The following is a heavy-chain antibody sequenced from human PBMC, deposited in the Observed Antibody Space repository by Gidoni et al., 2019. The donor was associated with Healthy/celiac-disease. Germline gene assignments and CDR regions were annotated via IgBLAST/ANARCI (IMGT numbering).Heavy chain of an antibody. V-gene: IGHV3-23*01. D-gene: IGHD3-22*01. CDR3: AKYDSSGYYLEYFQH. CDR1: GFPFSSYA. J-gene: IGHJ1*01. CDR2: ISGSGGST. Sequence: EVQLLESGGGLVQPGGSLRLSCAASGFPFSSYAMSWVRQAPGKGLEWVSAISGSGGSTYYADSVKGRFTISRDNSKNTLYLQMNSLRAEDTAVYYCAKYDSSGYYLEYFQHWGQGTLVTVSS.